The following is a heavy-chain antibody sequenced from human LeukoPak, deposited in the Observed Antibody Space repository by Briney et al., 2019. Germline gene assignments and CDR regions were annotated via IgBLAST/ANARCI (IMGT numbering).Heavy chain of an antibody. Sequence: PSETLSLTWTVSGGSISSYYWSWIRQPPGKGLEWIGYIYYSGSTNYNPSLKSRVTISVDTSKNQFSLKLSSVTAADTAVYYCARALNPYYYYMDVWGKGTTVTVSS. J-gene: IGHJ6*03. CDR3: ARALNPYYYYMDV. CDR1: GGSISSYY. D-gene: IGHD1-14*01. CDR2: IYYSGST. V-gene: IGHV4-59*01.